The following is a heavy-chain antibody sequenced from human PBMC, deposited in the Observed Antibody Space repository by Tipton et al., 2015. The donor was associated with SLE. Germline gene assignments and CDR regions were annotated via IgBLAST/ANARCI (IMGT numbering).Heavy chain of an antibody. CDR2: IRYDGSNK. J-gene: IGHJ4*02. CDR1: GFTFSSYG. CDR3: AVWIAVADPFDY. V-gene: IGHV3-30*02. D-gene: IGHD6-19*01. Sequence: SLRLSCAASGFTFSSYGMHWVRQAPGKGLEWVAFIRYDGSNKYYADSVKGRFTISRDNSKNSLYLQMNSLRAGDTAVYYCAVWIAVADPFDYWGQGTLVTVSS.